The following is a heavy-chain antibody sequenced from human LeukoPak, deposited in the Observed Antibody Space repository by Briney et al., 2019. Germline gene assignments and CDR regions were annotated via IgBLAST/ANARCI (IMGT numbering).Heavy chain of an antibody. CDR3: ARGSIAAADDAFDI. D-gene: IGHD6-13*01. Sequence: PGGSLRLSCAASGFTFSSYSMNWVRQAPGKGLEWVSSISSSSYIYYADSVKGRFTISRDNAKNSLYLHMNSLRADDTAVYYCARGSIAAADDAFDIWGQGTMVTVSS. CDR1: GFTFSSYS. J-gene: IGHJ3*02. CDR2: ISSSSYI. V-gene: IGHV3-21*01.